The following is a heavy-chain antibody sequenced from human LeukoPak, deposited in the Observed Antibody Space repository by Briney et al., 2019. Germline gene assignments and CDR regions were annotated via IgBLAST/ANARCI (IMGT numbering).Heavy chain of an antibody. D-gene: IGHD5-12*01. CDR1: GYTFTDYY. CDR2: ITPNSGGT. CDR3: ARNLLDIADPWESSGY. V-gene: IGHV1-2*02. Sequence: ASVKVSCKASGYTFTDYYIHWVRQAPGQGLEWMGWITPNSGGTNYAQKFQGRVTMTRNTSISTAYMELSSLRSEDTAVYYCARNLLDIADPWESSGYWGQGTLVTVSS. J-gene: IGHJ4*02.